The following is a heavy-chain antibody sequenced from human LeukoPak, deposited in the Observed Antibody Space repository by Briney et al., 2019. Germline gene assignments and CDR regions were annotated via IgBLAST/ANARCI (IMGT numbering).Heavy chain of an antibody. V-gene: IGHV1-46*01. Sequence: ATVKVSCKASGYTFTSYYMHWVRQAPGQGLEWMGIINPSGGSTSYAQKFQGRVTMTRDTSTSTVYMELSSLRSEDTAVYYCARLSKQDVGAVAVDYYGMDVWGQGTTVTVSS. CDR2: INPSGGST. J-gene: IGHJ6*02. CDR1: GYTFTSYY. D-gene: IGHD6-19*01. CDR3: ARLSKQDVGAVAVDYYGMDV.